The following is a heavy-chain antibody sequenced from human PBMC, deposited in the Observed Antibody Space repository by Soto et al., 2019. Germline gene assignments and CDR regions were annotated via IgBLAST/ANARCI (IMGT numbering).Heavy chain of an antibody. CDR2: IYYSGST. CDR1: GAPITINY. J-gene: IGHJ4*01. V-gene: IGHV4-59*01. Sequence: SETLSLTCTVSGAPITINYWSWIRQAPGKGLEWIGYIYYSGSTTYNPSLKSRVTMSADTSKDQFSLKLNSVTAADTAVYYCARDAGGPYDHWGPRILVTVSS. D-gene: IGHD2-15*01. CDR3: ARDAGGPYDH.